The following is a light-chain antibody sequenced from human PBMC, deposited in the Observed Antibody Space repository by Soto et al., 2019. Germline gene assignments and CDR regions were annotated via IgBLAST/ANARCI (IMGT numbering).Light chain of an antibody. CDR3: QKYSSAPLT. CDR2: DAS. J-gene: IGKJ4*01. V-gene: IGKV1-27*01. Sequence: DIQMTQSPASLSASVGDRVTLTCRASQSISSCLAWYQQKPGKDPKLLIYDASTLQSGVPSRFSGSGSGTDFTLTISRLQPEDVATYYCQKYSSAPLTFGGGTKVEIK. CDR1: QSISSC.